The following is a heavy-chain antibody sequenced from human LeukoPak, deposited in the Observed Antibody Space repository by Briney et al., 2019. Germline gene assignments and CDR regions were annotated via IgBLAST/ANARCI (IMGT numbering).Heavy chain of an antibody. J-gene: IGHJ4*02. Sequence: SETLSLTCTVSGGSISSYYWSWIRQPPGKGLEWIGYIYYSGSTNYNPSLKSRVTISVDTSKNQFSLKLSSVTAADTAVYHCARSNTAMVDFDYWGQGTLVTVSS. CDR1: GGSISSYY. V-gene: IGHV4-59*01. D-gene: IGHD5-18*01. CDR3: ARSNTAMVDFDY. CDR2: IYYSGST.